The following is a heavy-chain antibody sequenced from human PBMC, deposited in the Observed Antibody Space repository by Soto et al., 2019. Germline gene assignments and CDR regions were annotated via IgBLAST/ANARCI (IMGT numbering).Heavy chain of an antibody. CDR2: IYNSGRT. CDR3: ARARITMVREVIKYNMDV. J-gene: IGHJ6*03. V-gene: IGHV4-59*01. Sequence: AETRAVSCTGSGGSISTYCWSWIRRPPGKGLEWIGYIYNSGRTHSNPSLQSRVTISVDTSKNQFSLKLSSVTAADTAIYYCARARITMVREVIKYNMDVWGQGTTVT. CDR1: GGSISTYC. D-gene: IGHD3-10*01.